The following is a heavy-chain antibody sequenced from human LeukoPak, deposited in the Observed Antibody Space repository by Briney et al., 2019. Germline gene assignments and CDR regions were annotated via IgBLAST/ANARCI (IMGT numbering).Heavy chain of an antibody. D-gene: IGHD2-2*01. CDR2: IYYSGST. Sequence: SQTLSLTCTVSGGSISSGDYYWSWIRQPPGKGLEGIGFIYYSGSTYYNPSLKSRVTISVDTSKNQFSLKLSSVTAADTAVYYCARDVPAAITPDAFDIWGQGTMVTVSS. CDR3: ARDVPAAITPDAFDI. J-gene: IGHJ3*02. V-gene: IGHV4-30-4*08. CDR1: GGSISSGDYY.